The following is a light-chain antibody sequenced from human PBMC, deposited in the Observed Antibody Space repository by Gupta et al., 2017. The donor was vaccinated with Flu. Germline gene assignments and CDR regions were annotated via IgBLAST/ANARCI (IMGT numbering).Light chain of an antibody. CDR3: PSADSRGTHV. V-gene: IGLV3-25*03. CDR1: ALPQHY. Sequence: YELTQPPSVSVSPGQTARITCSGDALPQHYVYWYQQKAGQAPILVIYKDTERPSGIPERFAGSTSGTTVTLTIRGGRAEDEADYHCPSADSRGTHVFGKGTKVTVL. CDR2: KDT. J-gene: IGLJ1*01.